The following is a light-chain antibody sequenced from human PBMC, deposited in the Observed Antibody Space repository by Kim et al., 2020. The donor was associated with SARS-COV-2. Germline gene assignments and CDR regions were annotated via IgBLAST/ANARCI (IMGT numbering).Light chain of an antibody. CDR3: QQYGSSPMYT. CDR1: QSVSSSC. V-gene: IGKV3-20*01. CDR2: GAS. J-gene: IGKJ2*01. Sequence: PGDRAPLACRASQSVSSSCLAWYQQKPGQAPRLLIYGASSRATGIPDRFSGSGSGTDFTLTISRLEPEDFAVYYCQQYGSSPMYTFGQGTKLEI.